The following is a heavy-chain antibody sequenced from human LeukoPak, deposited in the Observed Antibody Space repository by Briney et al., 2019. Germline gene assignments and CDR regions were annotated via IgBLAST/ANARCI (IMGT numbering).Heavy chain of an antibody. Sequence: SETLSLTCTVSGDSINSSDYYWAWIRQPPGEGLEWIGTIYYSGSTYYKSSLKSRLTISVDSSKNQFSLKMISVTAADTGVYYCARHGNWDPFDYWGQGALVTVSS. CDR1: GDSINSSDYY. CDR3: ARHGNWDPFDY. J-gene: IGHJ4*02. V-gene: IGHV4-39*01. CDR2: IYYSGST. D-gene: IGHD7-27*01.